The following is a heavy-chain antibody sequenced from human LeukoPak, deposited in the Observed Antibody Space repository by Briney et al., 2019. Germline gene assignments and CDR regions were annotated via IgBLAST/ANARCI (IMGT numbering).Heavy chain of an antibody. J-gene: IGHJ4*02. CDR1: GFTFSTYA. Sequence: GGSLRLSCAASGFTFSTYAMSWVRQAPGKGLEWVSATSGSGGSTYYADSVKGRFTISRDNSKNTLYLQMNSLRAEDTAVYYCAKLRVTPWVIAARPYFDYWGQGTLVTVSS. CDR2: TSGSGGST. CDR3: AKLRVTPWVIAARPYFDY. D-gene: IGHD6-6*01. V-gene: IGHV3-23*01.